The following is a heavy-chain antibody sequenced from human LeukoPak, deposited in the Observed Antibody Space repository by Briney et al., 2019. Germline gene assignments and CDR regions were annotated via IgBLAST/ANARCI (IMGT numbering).Heavy chain of an antibody. V-gene: IGHV3-66*01. Sequence: GGSLRLSCAASGFTVSSNYMTWVRQAPGKGLEWVSIIYSGGSTYYADSVKGRFTISRDNSKNTLYLQMNSLRAEDTAVYYCARVKGAAAAVSSDYWGQGTLVTVSS. CDR3: ARVKGAAAAVSSDY. J-gene: IGHJ4*02. CDR2: IYSGGST. D-gene: IGHD6-13*01. CDR1: GFTVSSNY.